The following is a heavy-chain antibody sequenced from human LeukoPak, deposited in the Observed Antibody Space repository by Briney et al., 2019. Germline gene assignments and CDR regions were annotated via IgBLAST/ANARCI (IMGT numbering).Heavy chain of an antibody. CDR2: MSSSGNSK. CDR1: GFTVSSYE. D-gene: IGHD5-24*01. V-gene: IGHV3-48*03. CDR3: AGEMATTSLDAFDY. Sequence: GGSLRLSCAASGFTVSSYEMNWVRQAPGKGLEWVSYMSSSGNSKHYADSVKGRFTISRDNAKNSLYLQMNSLRAEDTAVYYCAGEMATTSLDAFDYWGQGTLVTVSS. J-gene: IGHJ4*02.